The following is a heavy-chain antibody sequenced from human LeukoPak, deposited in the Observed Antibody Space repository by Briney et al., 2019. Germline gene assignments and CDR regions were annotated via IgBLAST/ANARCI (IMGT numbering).Heavy chain of an antibody. Sequence: GGSLRLSCAASGFTFSSYSMNWVRQAPGKGLEWVSSISSSSSYIYYADSVKGRFTISRDNPKNTLYLQMNSLRAEDTAVYYCAKEGLYGMDVWGQGTTVTVSS. CDR2: ISSSSSYI. D-gene: IGHD2-15*01. J-gene: IGHJ6*02. V-gene: IGHV3-21*04. CDR3: AKEGLYGMDV. CDR1: GFTFSSYS.